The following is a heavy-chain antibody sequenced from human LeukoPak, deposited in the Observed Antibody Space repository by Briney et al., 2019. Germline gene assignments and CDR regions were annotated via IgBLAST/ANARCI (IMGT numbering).Heavy chain of an antibody. V-gene: IGHV3-23*01. Sequence: GGSLRLSCAASGFTFSSYWMSWVRQAPGKGLEWVSAMSSSDDGRYYAASVRGRFTISRDTSRSTLYLQMTSLRAEDAAVYYCAELGITMIGGVWGKGTTVTISS. CDR1: GFTFSSYW. CDR3: AELGITMIGGV. J-gene: IGHJ6*04. D-gene: IGHD3-10*02. CDR2: MSSSDDGR.